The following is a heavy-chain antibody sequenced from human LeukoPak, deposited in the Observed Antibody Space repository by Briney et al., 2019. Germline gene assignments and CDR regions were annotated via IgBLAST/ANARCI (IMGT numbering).Heavy chain of an antibody. Sequence: GESLKIYCKCSQYTFATYWIGWVRQMPGKGLEWMGIIYPGHSRTTYSPSFQGQVNISADKSIRTAYLQWNSLKASDTAIYYCVRHLSDITRFPNYWGPGTLITVAS. CDR2: IYPGHSRT. J-gene: IGHJ4*02. CDR3: VRHLSDITRFPNY. V-gene: IGHV5-51*01. D-gene: IGHD2-15*01. CDR1: QYTFATYW.